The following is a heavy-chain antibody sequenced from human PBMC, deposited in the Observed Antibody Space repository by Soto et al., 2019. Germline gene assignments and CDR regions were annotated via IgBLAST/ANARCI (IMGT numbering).Heavy chain of an antibody. D-gene: IGHD5-12*01. CDR1: GGTFSSYA. CDR3: ARDSPIVEMATIQDYYYGMDV. V-gene: IGHV1-69*06. J-gene: IGHJ6*02. CDR2: IIPIFGTA. Sequence: ASVKVSCKASGGTFSSYAISWVRQAPGQGLEWMGGIIPIFGTANYAQKFQGRVTITADKSTSTAYMELSSLRSEDTAVYYCARDSPIVEMATIQDYYYGMDVWGQGTTVT.